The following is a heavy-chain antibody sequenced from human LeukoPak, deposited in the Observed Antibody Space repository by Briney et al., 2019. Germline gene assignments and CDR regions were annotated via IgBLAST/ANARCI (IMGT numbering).Heavy chain of an antibody. CDR3: ARESLTMIVVVTESSGMDV. V-gene: IGHV1-2*02. J-gene: IGHJ6*02. Sequence: ASVKVSCKASGYTFTGYYMHWVRQAPGQGLEWMGWINPNSGGTNYAQKFQGRVTMTRDTSISTAYMGLSRLRSDDTAVYYCARESLTMIVVVTESSGMDVWGQGTTVTVSS. D-gene: IGHD3-22*01. CDR1: GYTFTGYY. CDR2: INPNSGGT.